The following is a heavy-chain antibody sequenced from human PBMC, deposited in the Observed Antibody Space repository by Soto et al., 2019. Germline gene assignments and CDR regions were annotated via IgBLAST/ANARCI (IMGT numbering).Heavy chain of an antibody. D-gene: IGHD6-13*01. J-gene: IGHJ5*02. Sequence: GSLRLSCAASGFTVSSNYMSWVRQAPGKGLEWVSVIYSGGSTYYADSVKGRFTISRDNSKNTLYLQMNSLRAEDTAVYYCARGTTTSRYSSSWYGSYWFDPWGQGTLVTVSS. CDR1: GFTVSSNY. V-gene: IGHV3-53*01. CDR2: IYSGGST. CDR3: ARGTTTSRYSSSWYGSYWFDP.